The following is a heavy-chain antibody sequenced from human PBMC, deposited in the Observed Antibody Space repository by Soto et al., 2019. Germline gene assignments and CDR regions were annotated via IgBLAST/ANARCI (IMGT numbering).Heavy chain of an antibody. CDR3: ARCGCRGSNCNLNLRSFDF. CDR2: IWYDGSNK. V-gene: IGHV3-33*01. Sequence: QVQLVESGGGVVQPGRSLRLSCAASGFIFNEYGMHWVRQAPGKGLEWVAVIWYDGSNKYYADSVKGRFTFSRDNTKNTMSLQSNSLRVEDTAVYYCARCGCRGSNCNLNLRSFDFWGQGTRVTVSA. J-gene: IGHJ4*02. D-gene: IGHD1-7*01. CDR1: GFIFNEYG.